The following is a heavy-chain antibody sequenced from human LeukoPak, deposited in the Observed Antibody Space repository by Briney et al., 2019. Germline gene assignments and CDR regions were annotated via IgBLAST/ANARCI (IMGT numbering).Heavy chain of an antibody. Sequence: SETLSLTCTVSGASISSNNYYWGWIRQPPGKGLEWIGSIYYSGSTYYNPSLKSRVTISVDTSKKQFSLKLRSVTAADTAVYYCARDRGHCGGDCYGNYFDYWGQGTLVTVSS. V-gene: IGHV4-39*07. J-gene: IGHJ4*02. CDR2: IYYSGST. CDR3: ARDRGHCGGDCYGNYFDY. CDR1: GASISSNNYY. D-gene: IGHD2-21*02.